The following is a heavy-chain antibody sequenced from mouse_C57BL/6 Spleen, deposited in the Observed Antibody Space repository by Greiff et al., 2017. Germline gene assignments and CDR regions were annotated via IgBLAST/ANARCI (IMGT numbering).Heavy chain of an antibody. V-gene: IGHV5-6*01. Sequence: EVKLAESGGDLVKPGGSLKLSCAASGFTFSSYGMSWVRQTPDKRLEWVATISSGGSYTYYPDSVKGRFTISRDNAKNTLYLQMSSLKSEDTAMYYCARQEKTGTGFDYWGQGTTLTVSS. J-gene: IGHJ2*01. CDR2: ISSGGSYT. D-gene: IGHD4-1*01. CDR3: ARQEKTGTGFDY. CDR1: GFTFSSYG.